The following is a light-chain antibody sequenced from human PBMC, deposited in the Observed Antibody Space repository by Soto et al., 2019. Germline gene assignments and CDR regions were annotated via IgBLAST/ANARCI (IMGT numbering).Light chain of an antibody. J-gene: IGKJ5*01. CDR1: QAITNY. V-gene: IGKV1-33*01. CDR3: QQFDSLPIT. Sequence: DIQMTQSPSSLSASVGDRVNITCQARQAITNYLNWYQQKPGKAPRLQVYDGSNLDTGVPSSVSGSGSGKHFSLTISSLHPEDIATYYCQQFDSLPITLGQGTRLEI. CDR2: DGS.